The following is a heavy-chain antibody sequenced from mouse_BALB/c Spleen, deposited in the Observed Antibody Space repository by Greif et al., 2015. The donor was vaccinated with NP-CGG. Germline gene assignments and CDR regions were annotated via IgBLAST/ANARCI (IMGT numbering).Heavy chain of an antibody. D-gene: IGHD2-2*01. CDR2: IVPANGNT. Sequence: VQLQQSGAGLVKPGASVKLSCTASGFNIKENFMHWVKERPEQGLEWIGRIVPANGNTRYDSNFQGKATITADTSSNTAYLQLSSLTSEDTAVYYCASYVYGYYFDYWGQGTTLTVSS. CDR3: ASYVYGYYFDY. V-gene: IGHV14-3*02. CDR1: GFNIKENF. J-gene: IGHJ2*01.